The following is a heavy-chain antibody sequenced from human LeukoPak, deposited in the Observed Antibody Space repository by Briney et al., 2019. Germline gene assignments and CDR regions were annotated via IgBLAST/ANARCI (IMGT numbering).Heavy chain of an antibody. CDR1: GFTFSDYY. CDR3: AKGLHNTYYYDSGGYYGIAFDT. CDR2: ISGSGGGT. V-gene: IGHV3-23*01. J-gene: IGHJ3*02. D-gene: IGHD3-22*01. Sequence: GGSLRLSCAASGFTFSDYYMSWIRQAPGKGLEWVSTISGSGGGTYYADSVKGRFTIYRDNSKNTLYLQMNGLRPEDTAVYYCAKGLHNTYYYDSGGYYGIAFDTWGQGTMVTVSS.